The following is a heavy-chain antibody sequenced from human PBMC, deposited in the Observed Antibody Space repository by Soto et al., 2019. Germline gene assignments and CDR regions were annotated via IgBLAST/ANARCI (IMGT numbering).Heavy chain of an antibody. CDR1: GFTFSSCA. Sequence: EVQLLESGGGLVQPGGSLRLSCAASGFTFSSCAMSWVRQAPGKGLEWISAISGSGGSTYHADSVKGRFTISRDNSKNTLSLQMNSLRAEDTAVYYCAKGSASGSPYYFDFGGQGTLVTVSS. D-gene: IGHD6-25*01. V-gene: IGHV3-23*01. CDR3: AKGSASGSPYYFDF. CDR2: ISGSGGST. J-gene: IGHJ4*02.